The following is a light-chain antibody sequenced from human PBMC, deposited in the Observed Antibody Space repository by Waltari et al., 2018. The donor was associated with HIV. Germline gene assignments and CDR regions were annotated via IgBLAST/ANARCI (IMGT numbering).Light chain of an antibody. CDR1: SLRSYY. CDR3: NSRDSSGNQVV. CDR2: GKN. J-gene: IGLJ2*01. V-gene: IGLV3-19*01. Sequence: SSELTQDPAVSVALGQTVRITCQGDSLRSYYASWYQQKPGQAPVLVIYGKNNRPSVIPDRFSGSSSGNTASLTITGAQAEDEADYYCNSRDSSGNQVVFGGGTKLTVL.